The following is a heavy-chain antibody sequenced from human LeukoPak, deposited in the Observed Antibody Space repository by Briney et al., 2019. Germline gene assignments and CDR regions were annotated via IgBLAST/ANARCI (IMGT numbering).Heavy chain of an antibody. CDR2: ISGSGGRT. Sequence: PGGSLRLSCAASGFTFSSYAMSWVRQAPGKGLEWVSAISGSGGRTYYADSVKGRFTISRDNSKNTLYLQMNSLRAEDTAVCYCAKDRRFDGSGSYPKYYYGMDVWGQGTTVTVSS. V-gene: IGHV3-23*01. J-gene: IGHJ6*02. CDR3: AKDRRFDGSGSYPKYYYGMDV. CDR1: GFTFSSYA. D-gene: IGHD3-10*01.